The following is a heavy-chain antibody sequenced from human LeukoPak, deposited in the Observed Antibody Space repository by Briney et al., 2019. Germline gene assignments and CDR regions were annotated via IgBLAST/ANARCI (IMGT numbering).Heavy chain of an antibody. CDR1: GFTFSTYA. CDR2: ISSTSNYI. Sequence: GGSLRLSCAASGFTFSTYAISWVRQAPGKGLEWVSCISSTSNYIFYADSVRGRLTISRDNAKNSLYLQMDSPRAEDTAVYYCARGGIITSYAFEIWGQGAIVTVSS. D-gene: IGHD1-26*01. CDR3: ARGGIITSYAFEI. J-gene: IGHJ3*02. V-gene: IGHV3-21*01.